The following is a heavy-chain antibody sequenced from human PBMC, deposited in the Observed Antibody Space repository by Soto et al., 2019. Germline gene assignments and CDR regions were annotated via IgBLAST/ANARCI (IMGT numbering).Heavy chain of an antibody. V-gene: IGHV3-23*01. J-gene: IGHJ4*02. CDR1: GFTFSNYA. CDR3: AKYALGGRPDF. D-gene: IGHD3-16*01. CDR2: ISDTDDRT. Sequence: EMQLLESGGGLVQPGGSLRLSCAASGFTFSNYAMTWVRQAPGKGLEWGSVISDTDDRTYYADSVKGRFTIARDNSNNTLFLQMNTLRAEDTAVYYCAKYALGGRPDFWGQGTLVTVSS.